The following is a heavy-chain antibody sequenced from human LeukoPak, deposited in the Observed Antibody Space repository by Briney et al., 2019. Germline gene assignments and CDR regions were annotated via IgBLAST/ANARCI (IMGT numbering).Heavy chain of an antibody. CDR2: ISPTGSTT. CDR1: GFTFSNYW. J-gene: IGHJ4*02. D-gene: IGHD6-6*01. V-gene: IGHV3-74*01. Sequence: GGSLRLSCATSGFTFSNYWMHWVRQAPGKGLVWVSRISPTGSTTGYADSVKGRFTVSRDNAKNTLYLQVNNLRAEDTAVYYCARGPNSNWSGLDFWGQGTLLTVSS. CDR3: ARGPNSNWSGLDF.